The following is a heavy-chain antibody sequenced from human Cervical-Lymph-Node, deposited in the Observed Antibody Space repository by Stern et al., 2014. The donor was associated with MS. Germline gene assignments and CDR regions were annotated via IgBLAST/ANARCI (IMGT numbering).Heavy chain of an antibody. CDR2: IYYSGST. Sequence: QVQLQESGPGLVKPSETLSLTCTVSGGSISSYYWSWIRQPPGKGLEWIGYIYYSGSTNYNPSLKSRVTISVDTSKNQFSLKLSSVTAADTAVYYCAKDRQYLTYFFDHWGQGSLVTVSS. V-gene: IGHV4-59*01. CDR1: GGSISSYY. D-gene: IGHD2/OR15-2a*01. CDR3: AKDRQYLTYFFDH. J-gene: IGHJ5*02.